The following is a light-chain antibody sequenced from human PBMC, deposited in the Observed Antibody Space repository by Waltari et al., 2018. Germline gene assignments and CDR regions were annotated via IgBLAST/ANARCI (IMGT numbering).Light chain of an antibody. V-gene: IGKV1-5*03. CDR1: QSISTW. CDR3: QQYDFYSLT. Sequence: DIQMTQSPSTLSASVGDRVTITCRASQSISTWLAWYQQKPGKAPKLLIYKASSLESGGPSRFSGSGSGTEFTLTISSLQPDDFATYYCQQYDFYSLTFGGGTRVEIK. CDR2: KAS. J-gene: IGKJ4*01.